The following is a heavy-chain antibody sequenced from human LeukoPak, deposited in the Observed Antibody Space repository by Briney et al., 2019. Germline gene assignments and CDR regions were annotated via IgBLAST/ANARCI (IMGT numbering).Heavy chain of an antibody. Sequence: ASVKVSCKAAGGTFSSYASSWVRQAPGQGLEWMGGIIRIFGTANYAQKFQGRVTITTEEYKRTAYMELSSLRSEDTAVYYCARMSVRGVIDGWAYPQHNAFDIWGQGTMVTVSS. CDR3: ARMSVRGVIDGWAYPQHNAFDI. CDR1: GGTFSSYA. J-gene: IGHJ3*02. V-gene: IGHV1-69*05. D-gene: IGHD3-10*01. CDR2: IIRIFGTA.